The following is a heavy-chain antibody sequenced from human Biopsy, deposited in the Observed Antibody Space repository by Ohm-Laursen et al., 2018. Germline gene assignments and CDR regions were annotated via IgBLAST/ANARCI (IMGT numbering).Heavy chain of an antibody. CDR2: INCKTGAT. Sequence: AASVKVSCKASGYTFTGHYLHWVRQAPGQGLEWLGYINCKTGATNYAQKFQGTVTMTRDTSISTAYLALGSLRSADTAIYYCARDPLNGHKHFDYWGQGSLVTVSS. D-gene: IGHD2-8*01. CDR1: GYTFTGHY. CDR3: ARDPLNGHKHFDY. V-gene: IGHV1-2*02. J-gene: IGHJ4*02.